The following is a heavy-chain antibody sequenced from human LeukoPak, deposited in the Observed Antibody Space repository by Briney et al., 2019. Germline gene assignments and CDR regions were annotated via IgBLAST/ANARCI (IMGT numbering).Heavy chain of an antibody. CDR3: AKADDSSGYYYVPFDY. CDR2: ISGSGGST. J-gene: IGHJ4*02. D-gene: IGHD3-22*01. CDR1: GFTFSNYA. Sequence: GGSLRLSCAASGFTFSNYAMSWVRQAPGKGLEWVSAISGSGGSTYYADSVKGRFTISRDNSKNTLYLQMNSLRAEDTAVYYCAKADDSSGYYYVPFDYWGQGTLVTVSS. V-gene: IGHV3-23*01.